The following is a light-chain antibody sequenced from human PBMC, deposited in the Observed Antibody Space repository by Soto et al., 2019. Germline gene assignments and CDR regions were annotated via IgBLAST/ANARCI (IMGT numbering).Light chain of an antibody. Sequence: QSVLTQPASASGSPGQSITISCTGTSSGIGTYYLVSLYQHYPGKAPKPMISEALTRPSAVSNRCSGSKSGNTASLTISGLQAEDEADYDCCSYAGSGTCNYVFGSGTTVTVL. CDR1: SSGIGTYYL. J-gene: IGLJ1*01. CDR2: EAL. V-gene: IGLV2-23*01. CDR3: CSYAGSGTCNYV.